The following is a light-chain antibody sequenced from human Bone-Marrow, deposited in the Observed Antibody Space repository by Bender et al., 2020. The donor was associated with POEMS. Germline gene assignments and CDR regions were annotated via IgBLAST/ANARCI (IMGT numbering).Light chain of an antibody. CDR2: DVT. CDR1: SSDVGAYNL. V-gene: IGLV2-8*01. J-gene: IGLJ1*01. CDR3: SSFAGGNIYV. Sequence: QSALTQPASVSGSPGQSITISCTGASSDVGAYNLVSWYQHHPGKAPKLMIYDVTKRPSGVPDRFSGSKSDNTASLTVSGLQAEDEADYYCSSFAGGNIYVFGTGTKVTVL.